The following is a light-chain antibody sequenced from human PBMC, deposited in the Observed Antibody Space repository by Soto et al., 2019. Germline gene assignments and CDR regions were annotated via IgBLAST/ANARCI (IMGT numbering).Light chain of an antibody. CDR1: QTLSSW. Sequence: GYRWTRTCLSSQTLSSWLAWYQQKPGKAPKLLIYKASSLESGVPSRFSGCGPGTAFTLTLRSLHSDDSAPPYCQRSRTYFWTFAQGTKVDIK. CDR2: KAS. CDR3: QRSRTYFWT. J-gene: IGKJ1*01. V-gene: IGKV1-5*03.